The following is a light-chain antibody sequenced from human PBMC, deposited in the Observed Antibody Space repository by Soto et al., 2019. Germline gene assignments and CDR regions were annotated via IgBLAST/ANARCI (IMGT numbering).Light chain of an antibody. Sequence: QSVLTQPASVSGSPGQSITISCTGTSSDVGGYNYVSRYQQHPGKAPKLMIYNVSNRPSGVSNRFSGSKSGNTASLTISGLQAEDEGHYYCSSFTSTNTVLFGGGTKLTVL. J-gene: IGLJ2*01. V-gene: IGLV2-14*01. CDR3: SSFTSTNTVL. CDR2: NVS. CDR1: SSDVGGYNY.